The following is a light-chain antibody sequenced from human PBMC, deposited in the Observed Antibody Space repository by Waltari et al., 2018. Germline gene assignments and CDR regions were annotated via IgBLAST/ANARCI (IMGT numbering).Light chain of an antibody. CDR3: MQARQTPRT. J-gene: IGKJ1*01. V-gene: IGKV2-28*01. CDR1: QSLLHSTGYNY. CDR2: LGS. Sequence: DIVMTQSPLSLPVTPGEPASISCRSSQSLLHSTGYNYLDWYLQKPGQSPQLLIYLGSNGASEVPDRFSGSGSGTDFTLKISKVEAEDVGVYYCMQARQTPRTFGQGTKVEIK.